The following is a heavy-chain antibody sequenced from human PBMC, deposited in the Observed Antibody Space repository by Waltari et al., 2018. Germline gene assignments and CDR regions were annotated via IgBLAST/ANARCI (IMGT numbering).Heavy chain of an antibody. Sequence: EVQLVESGGGLVQPGRSLRLSCVGSGFSFADRAMHWVRQVPGIFLVLVSGINWNSGNIGYADSVKGRFTISRDNAKNSLYLQINSVRTEDTALYYCTSDAFGNSIGGVFDYWGQGTLVNVSS. CDR2: INWNSGNI. CDR1: GFSFADRA. D-gene: IGHD3-3*01. CDR3: TSDAFGNSIGGVFDY. J-gene: IGHJ4*02. V-gene: IGHV3-9*01.